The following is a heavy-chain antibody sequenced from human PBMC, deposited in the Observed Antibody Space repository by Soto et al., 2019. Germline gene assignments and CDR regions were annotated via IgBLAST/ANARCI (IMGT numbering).Heavy chain of an antibody. CDR2: ISAYNGNT. CDR1: GYTFTSYG. Sequence: ASVKVSCKASGYTFTSYGISWVRQAPGQGLEWMGWISAYNGNTNYAQKLQGRVTMTTDTSTSTAYMELRSLRSDDTAVYYCAREAKDYYGSGSYYISDAFDIWGQGTMVNVSS. V-gene: IGHV1-18*01. CDR3: AREAKDYYGSGSYYISDAFDI. J-gene: IGHJ3*02. D-gene: IGHD3-10*01.